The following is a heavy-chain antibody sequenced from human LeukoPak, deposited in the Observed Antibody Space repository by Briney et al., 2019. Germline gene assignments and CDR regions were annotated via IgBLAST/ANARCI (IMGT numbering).Heavy chain of an antibody. J-gene: IGHJ4*02. CDR1: GGTFSSYA. CDR3: ARVGSGSSYYFDY. CDR2: IIPIFGTA. Sequence: SVKVSCKASGGTFSSYAISWVRQAPGRGLERMGGIIPIFGTANYAQKFQGRVTITADESTSTAYMELSSLRSEDTAVYYCARVGSGSSYYFDYWGQGTLVTVSS. D-gene: IGHD3-10*01. V-gene: IGHV1-69*13.